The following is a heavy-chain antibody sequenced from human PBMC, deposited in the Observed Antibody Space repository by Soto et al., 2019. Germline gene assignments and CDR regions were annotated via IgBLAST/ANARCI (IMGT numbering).Heavy chain of an antibody. CDR2: FYDDGAT. V-gene: IGHV3-53*01. CDR3: VRLSPGPRY. Sequence: PGGSLRLSCAASGFTVSSNHMSWVRQAPGKGLVWVSAFYDDGATSYADSAKGRFTISRDNSKNTLSLQMNSLRAEDTAVYYCVRLSPGPRYWGQGTLVTVSS. J-gene: IGHJ4*02. CDR1: GFTVSSNH.